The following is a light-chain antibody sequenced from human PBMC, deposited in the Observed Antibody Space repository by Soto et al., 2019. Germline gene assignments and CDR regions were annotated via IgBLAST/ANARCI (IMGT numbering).Light chain of an antibody. V-gene: IGKV3-11*01. Sequence: LTQSPAIVSLSPGERATLSCTASQTVDTYIAWYQQRPGQPPRLLIHDTSHRASGVPARFRGSGSGTDFTLTITSLEPEDFAVYFCQQRRNWVSFGPGTKVDIK. CDR1: QTVDTY. CDR3: QQRRNWVS. CDR2: DTS. J-gene: IGKJ3*01.